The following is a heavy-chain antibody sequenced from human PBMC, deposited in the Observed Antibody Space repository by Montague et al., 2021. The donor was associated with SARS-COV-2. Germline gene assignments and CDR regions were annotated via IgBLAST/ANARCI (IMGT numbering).Heavy chain of an antibody. V-gene: IGHV3-48*03. CDR3: ATNKYCTLHDCLHGRHYFDH. D-gene: IGHD2-8*01. J-gene: IGHJ4*02. CDR2: ISSSGVTI. CDR1: GFDFFNFD. Sequence: SLRLSCAASGFDFFNFDMAWVRQAPGRGLEWISDISSSGVTILYADSLKGRFTISRDNIQKSLYLQMNSLRAEDTAVYYCATNKYCTLHDCLHGRHYFDHRGQGTLVTVSS.